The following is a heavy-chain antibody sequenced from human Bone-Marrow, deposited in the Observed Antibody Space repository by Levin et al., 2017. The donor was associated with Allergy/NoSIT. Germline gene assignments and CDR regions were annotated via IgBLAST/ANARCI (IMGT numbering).Heavy chain of an antibody. Sequence: GGSLRLSCAASGFTFSSYSIHWVRQAPGKGLEWVSYISRTSSHQYYADSVKGRFTVSRDNAKNSLHLQMNSLSADDTAVYYCVRDPLVVVVRRDFWGQGTLVTVSS. CDR2: ISRTSSHQ. CDR3: VRDPLVVVVRRDF. V-gene: IGHV3-21*05. D-gene: IGHD2-15*01. CDR1: GFTFSSYS. J-gene: IGHJ4*02.